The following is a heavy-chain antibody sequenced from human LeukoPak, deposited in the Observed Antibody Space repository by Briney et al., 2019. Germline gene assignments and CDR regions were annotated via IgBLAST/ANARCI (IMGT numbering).Heavy chain of an antibody. V-gene: IGHV3-30*18. D-gene: IGHD6-19*01. CDR1: GFTFSSYG. CDR2: ISYDGSNE. J-gene: IGHJ4*02. CDR3: AKDQYSSGWYSDY. Sequence: PGGSLRLSCAASGFTFSSYGMHWVRQAPGKGLEWVAVISYDGSNEYYADSVKGRFTISRDNSKNTLYLQMNSLRAEDTAVYYCAKDQYSSGWYSDYWGQGTLVTVSS.